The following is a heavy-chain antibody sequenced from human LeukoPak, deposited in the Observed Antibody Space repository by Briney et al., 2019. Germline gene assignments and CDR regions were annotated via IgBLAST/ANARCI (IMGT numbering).Heavy chain of an antibody. D-gene: IGHD6-25*01. CDR1: GFTFTSSA. Sequence: GTSVKVSCKASGFTFTSSAVQWVRQARGQRLEWIGWIVVGSGNTNYAQKFQERVAITRDMSTSTAYMELSSLRSEDTAVYYCAADLGGSYYGMDVWGRGTTVTVSS. CDR2: IVVGSGNT. J-gene: IGHJ6*02. V-gene: IGHV1-58*01. CDR3: AADLGGSYYGMDV.